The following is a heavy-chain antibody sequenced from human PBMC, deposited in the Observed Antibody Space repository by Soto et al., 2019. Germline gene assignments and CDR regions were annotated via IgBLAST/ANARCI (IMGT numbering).Heavy chain of an antibody. Sequence: EVQLLESGGTLVQPGGSLKLSCEASGFTFSRYPMTWVRQAPGKGLEWVSDISGSGRTTEYADSVKGRFTISRDNSKNTLYLEMNSLRVEDTDVYYCVRHNGRVVAATENYFDPWGQGALVTVSS. CDR2: ISGSGRTT. D-gene: IGHD2-15*01. CDR1: GFTFSRYP. J-gene: IGHJ5*02. CDR3: VRHNGRVVAATENYFDP. V-gene: IGHV3-23*01.